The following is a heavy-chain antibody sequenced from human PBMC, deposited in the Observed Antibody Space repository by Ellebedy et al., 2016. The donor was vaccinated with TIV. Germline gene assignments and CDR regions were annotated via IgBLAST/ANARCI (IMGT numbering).Heavy chain of an antibody. D-gene: IGHD3-10*01. CDR2: VYHRGNT. Sequence: SETLSLTCAVSGDSISNGFWWSWVRQPPGKGLEWIGEVYHRGNTNYNPSLKSRVTISVDTSKNQFSLKLNSVTAADTAVYFCARVGLRFGELSTWKWFDPWGQGTLVTVSS. CDR3: ARVGLRFGELSTWKWFDP. V-gene: IGHV4-4*02. CDR1: GDSISNGFW. J-gene: IGHJ5*02.